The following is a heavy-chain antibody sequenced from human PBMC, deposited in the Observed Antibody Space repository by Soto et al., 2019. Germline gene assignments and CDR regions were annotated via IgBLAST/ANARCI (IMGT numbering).Heavy chain of an antibody. CDR2: IYYSGST. V-gene: IGHV4-31*03. D-gene: IGHD2-2*01. Sequence: SETLSLTCSVSGGSLSSGVCYWSWIRQHPGKGLEWIGYIYYSGSTSYNPSLKSRVTISVDTSKNQFSLKLSSVTAADTAVYYCARGYCSSTSCFDPWGQGTLVTVSS. J-gene: IGHJ5*02. CDR3: ARGYCSSTSCFDP. CDR1: GGSLSSGVCY.